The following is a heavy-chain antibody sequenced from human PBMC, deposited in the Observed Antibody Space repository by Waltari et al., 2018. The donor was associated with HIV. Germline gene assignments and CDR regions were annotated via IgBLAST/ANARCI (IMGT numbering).Heavy chain of an antibody. CDR1: GFSVSNHW. V-gene: IGHV3-74*01. CDR2: LNSDGSSR. Sequence: VQLVESRGGSIKTGGSLSLSCTASGFSVSNHWLDWVRQGPGKGLVWVARLNSDGSSRNYADAVKGRFVISRDNARNTVYLQLNSLRVEDTAMYFCARASHYIEFSTFDGDYYFDVWGRGTRVAVSS. J-gene: IGHJ4*02. CDR3: ARASHYIEFSTFDGDYYFDV. D-gene: IGHD2-15*01.